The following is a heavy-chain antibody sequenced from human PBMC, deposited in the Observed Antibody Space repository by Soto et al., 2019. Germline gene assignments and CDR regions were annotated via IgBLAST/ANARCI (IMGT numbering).Heavy chain of an antibody. D-gene: IGHD5-12*01. Sequence: GASVKVSCKASGYTFTSYDINWVRQATGQGLEWMGWMNPNSGNTGYAQKFQGRVTMTRNTSISTAYMELSSLRSEDAAVYYCAREGIPGYDPTYWFDPWGQGTLVTVPQ. CDR2: MNPNSGNT. CDR3: AREGIPGYDPTYWFDP. V-gene: IGHV1-8*01. CDR1: GYTFTSYD. J-gene: IGHJ5*02.